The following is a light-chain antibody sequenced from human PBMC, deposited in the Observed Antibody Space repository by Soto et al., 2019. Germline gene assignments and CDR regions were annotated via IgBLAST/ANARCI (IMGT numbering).Light chain of an antibody. V-gene: IGKV4-1*01. CDR1: QSVLYSSNNKNY. CDR3: HQYYSTPIT. CDR2: WAS. J-gene: IGKJ5*01. Sequence: DIVMTQSPDSLAVSLGESATINCKSSQSVLYSSNNKNYLAWYQQKPGQPPKLLIYWASTRESGVPDRFSGSRSGTDFTLTISRLQAEDVAVYYCHQYYSTPITFGQGTRLEIK.